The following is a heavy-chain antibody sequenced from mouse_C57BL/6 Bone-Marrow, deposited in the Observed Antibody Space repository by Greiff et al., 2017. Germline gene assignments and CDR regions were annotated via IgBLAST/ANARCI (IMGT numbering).Heavy chain of an antibody. CDR1: GYTFTSYW. V-gene: IGHV1-59*01. Sequence: VQLQQPGAELVRPGTSVKLSCKASGYTFTSYWMHWVKQRPGQGLEWIGVVDPSDSYTNYNQKFKGKATLTVDTSSSTAYMQLSSLTSEDSAVYYCARTGDYDGYWGQGTTHRVCS. CDR2: VDPSDSYT. J-gene: IGHJ2*01. D-gene: IGHD2-4*01. CDR3: ARTGDYDGY.